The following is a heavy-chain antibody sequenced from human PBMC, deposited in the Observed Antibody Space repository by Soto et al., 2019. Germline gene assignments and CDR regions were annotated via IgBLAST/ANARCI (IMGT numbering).Heavy chain of an antibody. V-gene: IGHV1-69*01. D-gene: IGHD5-12*01. CDR2: IIPLFGTA. J-gene: IGHJ4*02. Sequence: QVQLVQSGAEVKKPGSSVKVSCKASGGTFSTYAICWVRQAPGQGLEWMGGIIPLFGTANYAQKFKGRATIIADESTRTAYMELRRLGSEDTAVYYCAINEGTDGYKFAYWGQGTLVTVSS. CDR3: AINEGTDGYKFAY. CDR1: GGTFSTYA.